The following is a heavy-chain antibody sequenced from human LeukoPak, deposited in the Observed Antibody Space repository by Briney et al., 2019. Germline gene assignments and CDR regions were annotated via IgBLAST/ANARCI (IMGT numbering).Heavy chain of an antibody. CDR1: GYSISSGYY. Sequence: SETLSLTCTVSGYSISSGYYWGWIRQPQGKGLEWIGSIYHSGSTYYNPSLKSRVTISVDTSKNQFSLKLSSVTAADTAVYYCARDGSITMIVVVSFDYWGQGTLVTVSS. D-gene: IGHD3-22*01. CDR3: ARDGSITMIVVVSFDY. CDR2: IYHSGST. J-gene: IGHJ4*02. V-gene: IGHV4-38-2*02.